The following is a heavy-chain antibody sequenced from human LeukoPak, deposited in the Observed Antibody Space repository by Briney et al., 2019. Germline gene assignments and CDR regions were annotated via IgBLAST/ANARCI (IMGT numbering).Heavy chain of an antibody. V-gene: IGHV3-23*01. CDR1: GFTFSSHA. CDR3: AKDWPVSGDHYSPFDY. D-gene: IGHD4-11*01. Sequence: GGSLRLSCAASGFTFSSHAMSWVRQAPGMGLEWVAAVSRSGTNTYYVDSVKGRFTISRDSSKNTLHLQMDSLRAEDTAVYYCAKDWPVSGDHYSPFDYWGQGTLVTVSS. CDR2: VSRSGTNT. J-gene: IGHJ4*02.